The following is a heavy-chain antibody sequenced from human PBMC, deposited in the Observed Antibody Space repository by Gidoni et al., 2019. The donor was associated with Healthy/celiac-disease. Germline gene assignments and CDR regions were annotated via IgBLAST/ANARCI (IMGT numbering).Heavy chain of an antibody. CDR2: IIPIFGTA. CDR1: GGTFSSYA. Sequence: QVQLVQSGAEVKKPGSSVKVSCKASGGTFSSYAISWVRQAPGQGLEWMGGIIPIFGTANYAQKFQGRVTITADKSTSTAYMELSSLRSEDTAVYYCARAAGDIVVVPAAPPEDYYYYYMDVWGKGTTVTVSS. CDR3: ARAAGDIVVVPAAPPEDYYYYYMDV. D-gene: IGHD2-2*01. J-gene: IGHJ6*03. V-gene: IGHV1-69*06.